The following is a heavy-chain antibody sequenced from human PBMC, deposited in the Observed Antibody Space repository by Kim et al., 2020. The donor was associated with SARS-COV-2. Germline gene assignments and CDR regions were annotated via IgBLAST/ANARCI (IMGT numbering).Heavy chain of an antibody. Sequence: ASVKVSCKAPGYTFTSYAMHWVRQAPGQGLEWMGWINVGYGNTRYLQKFQGRVTITRDTSASTAYMELSGLRSEDTAVYFCARDGTTRNGGYYFDYWGQGALVSVSS. CDR2: INVGYGNT. J-gene: IGHJ4*02. D-gene: IGHD1-1*01. CDR1: GYTFTSYA. CDR3: ARDGTTRNGGYYFDY. V-gene: IGHV1-3*01.